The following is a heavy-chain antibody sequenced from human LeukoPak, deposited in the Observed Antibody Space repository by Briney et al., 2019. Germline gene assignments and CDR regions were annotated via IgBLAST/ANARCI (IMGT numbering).Heavy chain of an antibody. CDR3: ARYSSSKGAFDI. CDR1: GFSFSSYG. J-gene: IGHJ3*02. D-gene: IGHD6-6*01. CDR2: ISYDGSNK. V-gene: IGHV3-30*19. Sequence: PGGSLRLSCAASGFSFSSYGMHWVRQAPGKGLEWVAVISYDGSNKYYADSVKGRFTISRDNSKNTLYLQMNSLRAEDTAVYYCARYSSSKGAFDIWGQGTMVTVSS.